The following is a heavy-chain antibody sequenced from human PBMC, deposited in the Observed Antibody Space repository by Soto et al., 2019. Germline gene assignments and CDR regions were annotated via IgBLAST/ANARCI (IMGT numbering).Heavy chain of an antibody. J-gene: IGHJ4*02. D-gene: IGHD2-2*01. CDR3: AKHEYQLPQTFDY. CDR1: GFTFSSYA. V-gene: IGHV3-23*01. Sequence: GGSLRLSCAASGFTFSSYAMSWVRQAPGKGLEWVSAISGSGGSTYYADSVKGRFTISRDNSKNTLYLQMNSLRAEDTAVYYRAKHEYQLPQTFDYWGQGTLVTVSS. CDR2: ISGSGGST.